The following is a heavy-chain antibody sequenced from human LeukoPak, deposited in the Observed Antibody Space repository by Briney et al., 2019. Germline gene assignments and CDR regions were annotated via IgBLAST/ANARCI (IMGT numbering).Heavy chain of an antibody. D-gene: IGHD3-10*01. CDR1: GGSLTSGGHY. CDR2: IYNRGGT. CDR3: ATEVVRGVMGY. V-gene: IGHV4-31*03. Sequence: SETLSLTCTLSGGSLTSGGHYWSWIRQHPGKGLEWIGHIYNRGGTYNNPSLKSRVTISVDTSKNQFSLKLSSVTAADTDVYSCATEVVRGVMGYWGQGTLVTVSS. J-gene: IGHJ4*02.